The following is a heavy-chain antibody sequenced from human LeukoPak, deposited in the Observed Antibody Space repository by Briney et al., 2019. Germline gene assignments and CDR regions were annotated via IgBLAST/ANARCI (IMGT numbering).Heavy chain of an antibody. CDR3: ARSGSLGTFDI. CDR2: IYPGDSDT. CDR1: GYSFTNYW. Sequence: GESLEISCKGSGYSFTNYWIGWVRQMPGKGLEGMGIIYPGDSDTRYSPSFQGQVTISADKSISTAYLQWSSLRASETARYYCARSGSLGTFDIWGQGTLVTVSS. D-gene: IGHD1-26*01. J-gene: IGHJ3*02. V-gene: IGHV5-51*01.